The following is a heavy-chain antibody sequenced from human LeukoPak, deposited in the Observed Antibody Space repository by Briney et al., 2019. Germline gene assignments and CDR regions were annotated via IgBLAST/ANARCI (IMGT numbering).Heavy chain of an antibody. V-gene: IGHV4-59*01. D-gene: IGHD6-6*01. Sequence: PSETLSLTCTVSGGSISSYYWSWIRQPPGKGLEWIGYIYYSGSTNYNPSLKSRVTISVDTSKNQFSLKLSSVTAADTAVYYCARGQPVPETYFDYWGQGTLVTVSS. CDR3: ARGQPVPETYFDY. CDR2: IYYSGST. J-gene: IGHJ4*02. CDR1: GGSISSYY.